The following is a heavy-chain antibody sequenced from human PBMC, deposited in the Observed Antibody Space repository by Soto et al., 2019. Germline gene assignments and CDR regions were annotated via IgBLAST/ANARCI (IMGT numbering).Heavy chain of an antibody. CDR2: INPDGSVG. CDR3: AGWGGQDYNY. CDR1: GFTFSTYW. Sequence: EVQLLGSGGGLVQPGGSLRLSCVASGFTFSTYWMNWVRQAPGMGLEWVANINPDGSVGTYVDSVKGRFTSSRDNATNSLYLQMNRLRADDTAVYFGAGWGGQDYNYWGQGILVTVSS. J-gene: IGHJ4*02. V-gene: IGHV3-7*03. D-gene: IGHD3-16*01.